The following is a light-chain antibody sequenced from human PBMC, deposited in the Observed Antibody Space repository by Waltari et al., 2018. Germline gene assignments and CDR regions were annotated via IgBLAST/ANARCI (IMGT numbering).Light chain of an antibody. CDR1: KSISKY. CDR2: HAS. J-gene: IGKJ1*01. V-gene: IGKV3-20*01. Sequence: EIVLTQSPGTLSLSPGERATLSCRASKSISKYLAWYQQKPGQAPRLLIYHASSRAAGIPDRFSGSVSGTDFSLSISRLEPEDFAVYSCQHYESLPVTFGQGTKVEI. CDR3: QHYESLPVT.